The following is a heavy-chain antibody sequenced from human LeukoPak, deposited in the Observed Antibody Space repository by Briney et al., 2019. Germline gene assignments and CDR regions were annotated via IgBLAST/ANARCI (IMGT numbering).Heavy chain of an antibody. CDR2: IRSDGSNK. D-gene: IGHD5-18*01. J-gene: IGHJ4*02. CDR3: TRHADLVDTAMGGMTD. Sequence: GGSLRLSCAGSGFSFSSYGMHWVRQAPGKGLEWMAFIRSDGSNKYYADSVKGRFTISRDNSKNTLYLQMNSLKTEDTAVYYCTRHADLVDTAMGGMTDWGQGTLVTVSS. V-gene: IGHV3-30*02. CDR1: GFSFSSYG.